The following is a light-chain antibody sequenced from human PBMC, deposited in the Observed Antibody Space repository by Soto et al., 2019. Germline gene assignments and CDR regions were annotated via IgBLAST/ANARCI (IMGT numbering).Light chain of an antibody. V-gene: IGKV3-11*01. Sequence: IVLTQSPATLSLSPGERSRLSCMASQSVSSYLSWYQQKPVQDPRILIYDASNSATGIPARFSGSGSGTDLTINISRLANEDFAVYYCQPRSNSPLTFGQGTQVEIK. CDR2: DAS. CDR3: QPRSNSPLT. J-gene: IGKJ1*01. CDR1: QSVSSY.